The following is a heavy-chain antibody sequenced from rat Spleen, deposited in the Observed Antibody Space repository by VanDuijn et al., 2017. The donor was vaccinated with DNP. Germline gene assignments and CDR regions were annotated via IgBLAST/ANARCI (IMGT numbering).Heavy chain of an antibody. CDR1: GFTFSDYY. J-gene: IGHJ2*01. CDR3: ERRDYSGPDYFDY. CDR2: ISTSGEYA. Sequence: EVQLVESGGGLVQPGRSLKLSCAASGFTFSDYYMAWVRQAPTKGLEWVASISTSGEYAHYRDSVKGRFTVSRDDAGNTLYLQMDSLRYEDTATYYGERRDYSGPDYFDYWGQGVMVTVSS. V-gene: IGHV5-25*01. D-gene: IGHD1-6*01.